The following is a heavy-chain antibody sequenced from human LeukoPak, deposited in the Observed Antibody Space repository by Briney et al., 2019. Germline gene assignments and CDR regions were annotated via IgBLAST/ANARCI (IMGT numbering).Heavy chain of an antibody. Sequence: GAFLKISCKGSGYSFTSYWLGWVRPIAGEGLGGVGINYPGGSDTRYSPSFQGQVTLSADKSISTAYLQWSSLKASDTAMYYCARWDCSGGSCYPFYWGQGTLVTVSS. D-gene: IGHD2-15*01. CDR2: NYPGGSDT. CDR3: ARWDCSGGSCYPFY. V-gene: IGHV5-51*01. CDR1: GYSFTSYW. J-gene: IGHJ4*02.